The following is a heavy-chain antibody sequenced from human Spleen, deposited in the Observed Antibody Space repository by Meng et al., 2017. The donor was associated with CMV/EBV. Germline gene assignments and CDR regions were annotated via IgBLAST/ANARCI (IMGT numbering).Heavy chain of an antibody. J-gene: IGHJ6*02. Sequence: SLKISCAASGFTFDDYAMHWVRQAPGKGLEWVSGISWNSGSIGYADSVKGRFTISRDNAKKSLYLQMNSLRAEDTAVYYCARDDITISYYYYGMDVWGQGTTVTVSS. CDR1: GFTFDDYA. CDR3: ARDDITISYYYYGMDV. D-gene: IGHD3-3*01. CDR2: ISWNSGSI. V-gene: IGHV3-9*01.